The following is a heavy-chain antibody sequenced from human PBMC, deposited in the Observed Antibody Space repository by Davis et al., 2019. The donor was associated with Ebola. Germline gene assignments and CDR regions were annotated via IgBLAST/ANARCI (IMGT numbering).Heavy chain of an antibody. CDR2: ISSSSSTI. CDR1: GFTFSSYS. J-gene: IGHJ6*02. CDR3: ARGESSSPYYYYYYGMDV. Sequence: GESLKISCAASGFTFSSYSMNWVRQAPGKGLEWVSYISSSSSTIYYADSVKGRFTISRDNAKNSLYLQMNSLRDEDTAVYYCARGESSSPYYYYYYGMDVWGQGTTVTVSS. D-gene: IGHD6-13*01. V-gene: IGHV3-48*02.